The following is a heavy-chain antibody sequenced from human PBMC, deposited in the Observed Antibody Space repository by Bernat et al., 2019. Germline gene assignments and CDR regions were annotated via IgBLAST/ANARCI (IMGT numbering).Heavy chain of an antibody. D-gene: IGHD4-17*01. CDR1: GFTVSSHW. V-gene: IGHV3-74*02. J-gene: IGHJ5*02. CDR3: TRGDSTRYGLFDP. CDR2: INSDGSNT. Sequence: EVQLVESGGGLVQPGGSLRLSCAASGFTVSSHWMHWVRQAPGEGLVWVSRINSDGSNTNYADSVKGRFTISRDNAKNTLYLQMNTLRAEDTAVYYCTRGDSTRYGLFDPWGQGTLVTVSS.